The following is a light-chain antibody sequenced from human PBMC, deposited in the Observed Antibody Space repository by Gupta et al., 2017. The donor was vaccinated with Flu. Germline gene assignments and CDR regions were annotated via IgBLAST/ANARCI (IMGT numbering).Light chain of an antibody. J-gene: IGKJ1*01. Sequence: VLTQSPGTMSLSPVERATLSCRASQSVSNSYLAWYQQKPGQAPRLLIYGASSRATGIPDRFSGSGSGTDFTLTISRLEPEDFAVYYCQQYGSSPRTFGQGTKVEIK. CDR3: QQYGSSPRT. CDR1: QSVSNSY. CDR2: GAS. V-gene: IGKV3-20*01.